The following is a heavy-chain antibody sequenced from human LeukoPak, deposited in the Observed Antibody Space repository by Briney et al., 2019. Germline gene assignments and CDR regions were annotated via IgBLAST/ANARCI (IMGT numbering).Heavy chain of an antibody. CDR3: ARSMPIAVAGVGNY. Sequence: GASVKVSCKASGYTFTGYYMHWVRQAPGQGLEWMGWINPNSGGTNYAQKCQGRVTMTRDTSISTAYMELSRLRSDDTAVYYCARSMPIAVAGVGNYWGQGTLVTVSS. V-gene: IGHV1-2*02. CDR2: INPNSGGT. J-gene: IGHJ4*02. CDR1: GYTFTGYY. D-gene: IGHD6-19*01.